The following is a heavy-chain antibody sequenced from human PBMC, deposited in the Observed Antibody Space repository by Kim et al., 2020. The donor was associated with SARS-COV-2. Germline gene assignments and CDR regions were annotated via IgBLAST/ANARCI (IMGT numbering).Heavy chain of an antibody. V-gene: IGHV6-1*01. CDR1: GDSVSSNSAA. D-gene: IGHD6-6*01. CDR3: ARAHYSSSSRGVDY. CDR2: TYYRSKWYN. J-gene: IGHJ4*02. Sequence: SQTLSLTCAISGDSVSSNSAAWNWIRQSPSRGLEWLGRTYYRSKWYNDYAVSVQSRITINPDTSKNQFSLQLNSVTPEDTAVYYCARAHYSSSSRGVDYWEQETLVTVSS.